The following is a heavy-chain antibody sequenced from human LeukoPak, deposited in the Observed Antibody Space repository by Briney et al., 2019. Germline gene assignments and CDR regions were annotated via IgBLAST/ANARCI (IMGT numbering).Heavy chain of an antibody. D-gene: IGHD3-9*01. CDR1: GGSISSYY. Sequence: SETLSLTCTVSGGSISSYYWSWIRQPPGKGLEWIGYIYYSGSTNYNPSLKSRVTISVDTSKNQFSLKLSSVTAADTAVYYCARAQRYFDGLTQYNWFDPWGQGTLVTVSS. CDR3: ARAQRYFDGLTQYNWFDP. J-gene: IGHJ5*02. V-gene: IGHV4-59*01. CDR2: IYYSGST.